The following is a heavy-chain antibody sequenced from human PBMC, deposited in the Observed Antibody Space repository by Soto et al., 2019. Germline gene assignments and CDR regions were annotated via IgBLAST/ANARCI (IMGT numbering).Heavy chain of an antibody. D-gene: IGHD3-10*01. J-gene: IGHJ6*02. CDR2: ISYDGSNK. CDR1: GFTFSSYA. CDR3: ARAMGRGVPNYYYYGMDV. V-gene: IGHV3-30-3*01. Sequence: GGSLRLSCAASGFTFSSYAMHWVRQAPGKGLEWVAVISYDGSNKYYADSVKGRFTISRDNSKNTLYLQMNSLRAEDTAVYYCARAMGRGVPNYYYYGMDVWGQGATVNVSS.